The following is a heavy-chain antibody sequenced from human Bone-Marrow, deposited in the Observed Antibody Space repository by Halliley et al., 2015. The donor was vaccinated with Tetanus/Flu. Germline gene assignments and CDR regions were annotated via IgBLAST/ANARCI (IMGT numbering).Heavy chain of an antibody. D-gene: IGHD5-12*01. Sequence: SLRLSCAASGLTFSSYGMHWVRQAPGKGLEWVAVISNEGNNKYYADSVKVRFTISRDNSKNTLYLQMKSLRPEDTAVYYCAKGESSGYSVGDYYYGMDVWGQGTTVTVS. CDR2: ISNEGNNK. V-gene: IGHV3-30*18. J-gene: IGHJ6*02. CDR1: GLTFSSYG. CDR3: AKGESSGYSVGDYYYGMDV.